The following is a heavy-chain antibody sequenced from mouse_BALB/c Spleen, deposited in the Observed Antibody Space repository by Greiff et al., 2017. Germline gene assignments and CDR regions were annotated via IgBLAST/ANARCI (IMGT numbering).Heavy chain of an antibody. CDR3: AREDGYPYAMDY. CDR2: ISNLAYSI. Sequence: EVKLVESGGGLVQPGGSRKLSCAASGFTFSDYGMAWVRQAPGKGPEWVAFISNLAYSIYYADTVTGRFTISRENAKNTLYLEMSSLRSEDTAMYYCAREDGYPYAMDYWGQGTSVTVSS. D-gene: IGHD2-3*01. V-gene: IGHV5-15*02. J-gene: IGHJ4*01. CDR1: GFTFSDYG.